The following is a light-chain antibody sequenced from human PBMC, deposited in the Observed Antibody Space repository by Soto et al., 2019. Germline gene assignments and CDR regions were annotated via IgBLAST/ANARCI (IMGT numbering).Light chain of an antibody. V-gene: IGKV3-20*01. CDR3: QQYGSSPPWT. J-gene: IGKJ1*01. CDR2: GAS. Sequence: EIVLTQSPGTLSLSPGERATLSCRASQSVSSSYLAWYQQKPGQAPRLLIYGASSRATGIPDRFSGSGSGTVFTLTITSLEPEDFAVDYCQQYGSSPPWTFGQGTKVEIK. CDR1: QSVSSSY.